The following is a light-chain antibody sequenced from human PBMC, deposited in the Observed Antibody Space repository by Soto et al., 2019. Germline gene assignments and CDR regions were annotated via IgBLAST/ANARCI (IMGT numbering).Light chain of an antibody. CDR2: DVS. CDR1: ISDVGGYNY. J-gene: IGLJ1*01. CDR3: SSYTSSSTLV. Sequence: LTQPASVSGSPGQSITIPCTGTISDVGGYNYVSWYQQHPGKAPKLMIYDVSNRPSGASNRFSGSKSGNTASLTISGLQAEDEADYYCSSYTSSSTLVFGTGTKVTVL. V-gene: IGLV2-14*01.